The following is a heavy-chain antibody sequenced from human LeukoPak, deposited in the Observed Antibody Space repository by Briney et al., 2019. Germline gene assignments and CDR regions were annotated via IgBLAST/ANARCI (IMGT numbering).Heavy chain of an antibody. CDR2: IIPGFGAT. D-gene: IGHD5-18*01. CDR1: GGTFSGYA. J-gene: IGHJ5*02. Sequence: SVKVSCKASGGTFSGYAFNWVRQAPGQGLEWMGGIIPGFGATDYADKFQGRVTITADEFTSTAYIDLTSLRSDDTAIYFCAAPLRAGYMYGFQSWGQGTLVTVSS. CDR3: AAPLRAGYMYGFQS. V-gene: IGHV1-69*13.